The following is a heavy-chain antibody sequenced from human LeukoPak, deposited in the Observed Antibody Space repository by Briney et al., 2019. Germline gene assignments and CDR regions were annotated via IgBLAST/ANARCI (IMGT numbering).Heavy chain of an antibody. Sequence: PGGSLRLSCAASGFTFSSYGMNWVRQAPGKGLEWVSAISGSGGSAYHADSVKGRFTISRDNSKNTLYLQMNSLRAEDTAVYYCAKELGWGLRNDAFDIWGQGTMVTVSS. D-gene: IGHD1-26*01. V-gene: IGHV3-23*01. CDR3: AKELGWGLRNDAFDI. CDR2: ISGSGGSA. CDR1: GFTFSSYG. J-gene: IGHJ3*02.